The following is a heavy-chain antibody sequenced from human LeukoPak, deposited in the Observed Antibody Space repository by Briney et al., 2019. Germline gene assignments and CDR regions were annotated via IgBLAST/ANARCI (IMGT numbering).Heavy chain of an antibody. Sequence: GGSLRLSCAASGFTFDDYAMHWVRQAPGKGLEWVSGISWNSGSIGYADSVKGRFTISRDNAKNTLYLQMNSLRAEDTAVYYCATSPSGIAAAGPFDYWGQGTLVTVSS. J-gene: IGHJ4*02. V-gene: IGHV3-9*01. D-gene: IGHD6-13*01. CDR1: GFTFDDYA. CDR3: ATSPSGIAAAGPFDY. CDR2: ISWNSGSI.